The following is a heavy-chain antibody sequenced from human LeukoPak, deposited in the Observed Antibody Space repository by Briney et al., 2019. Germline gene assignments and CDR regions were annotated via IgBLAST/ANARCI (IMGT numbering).Heavy chain of an antibody. J-gene: IGHJ4*02. CDR1: GGSLSSYF. D-gene: IGHD6-13*01. CDR3: ARQPSSWFTSFDS. V-gene: IGHV4-59*01. CDR2: IYYSGST. Sequence: SETLSLTCTVSGGSLSSYFWSWIRQPPGKGQEWTAHIYYSGSTNYNPSLKSRVTISVDTSKNQFSLKLSSVTAADTAVYYCARQPSSWFTSFDSWGQGTLVTVSS.